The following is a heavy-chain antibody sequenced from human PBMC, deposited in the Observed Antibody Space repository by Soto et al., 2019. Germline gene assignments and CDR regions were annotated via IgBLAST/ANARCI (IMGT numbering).Heavy chain of an antibody. D-gene: IGHD2-8*01. V-gene: IGHV1-69*01. CDR1: GGTFNSYA. J-gene: IGHJ4*02. Sequence: QVQLVQSGAEVKKPGSSVKVSCKASGGTFNSYAFSWVRQAPGQGFEWMGGIIPVFGRSHYAQKFQGRVTITADESATTVFLELSSLRSEDTALYYCARRMGYFAYGGQGTLVTVSP. CDR2: IIPVFGRS. CDR3: ARRMGYFAY.